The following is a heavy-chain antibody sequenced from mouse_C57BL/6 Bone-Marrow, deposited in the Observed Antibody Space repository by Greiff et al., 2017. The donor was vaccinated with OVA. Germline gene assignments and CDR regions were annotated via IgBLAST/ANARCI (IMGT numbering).Heavy chain of an antibody. CDR1: GYTFTSYW. CDR3: AAGPYDYGDW. D-gene: IGHD2-4*01. V-gene: IGHV1-59*01. CDR2: IDPSDSYT. J-gene: IGHJ2*01. Sequence: QVQLQQPGAELVRPGTSVKLSCKASGYTFTSYWMHWVKQRPGQGLEWIGEIDPSDSYTNYNQKFKGKATLTVDTSSSTAYMQLSSLTSEDSAVYYCAAGPYDYGDWWGKGTTLTVSS.